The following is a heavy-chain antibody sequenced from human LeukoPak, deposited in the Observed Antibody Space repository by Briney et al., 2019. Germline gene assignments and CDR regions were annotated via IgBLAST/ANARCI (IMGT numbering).Heavy chain of an antibody. Sequence: SETLSLTCTVSGGSISSYYWNWIRQPPGKGLEWIGSIYYSGSTNYNPSLKSRVTMSVDTSQNQFSLKLSSVTAADTAVYYCAREVMVRGVSAFDIWGQGAMVTVSS. J-gene: IGHJ3*02. V-gene: IGHV4-59*12. D-gene: IGHD3-10*01. CDR1: GGSISSYY. CDR3: AREVMVRGVSAFDI. CDR2: IYYSGST.